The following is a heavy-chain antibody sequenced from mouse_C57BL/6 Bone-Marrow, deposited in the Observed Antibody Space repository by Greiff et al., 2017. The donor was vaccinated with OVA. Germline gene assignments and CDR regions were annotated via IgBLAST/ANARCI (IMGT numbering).Heavy chain of an antibody. J-gene: IGHJ1*03. D-gene: IGHD1-3*01. Sequence: QVQLQQSGAELVKPGASVKISCKASGYAFSSYWMNWVKQRPGKGLEWIGQIYPGDGDTNYNGKVKGKATLTADKSYSTVYMQLISLTSEDSAVDFCARSGYWYFDVWGTGTTVTVSS. V-gene: IGHV1-80*01. CDR2: IYPGDGDT. CDR3: ARSGYWYFDV. CDR1: GYAFSSYW.